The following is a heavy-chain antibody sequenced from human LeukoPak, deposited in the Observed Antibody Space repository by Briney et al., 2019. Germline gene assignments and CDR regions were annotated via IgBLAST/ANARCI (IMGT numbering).Heavy chain of an antibody. V-gene: IGHV3-30*04. CDR1: GFTFSSYA. CDR3: ASSHPYYDFWSGHWVY. D-gene: IGHD3-3*01. CDR2: ISYDGSNK. J-gene: IGHJ4*02. Sequence: PGGSLRLSCAASGFTFSSYAMHWVRQAPGKGLEWVAVISYDGSNKYYADSVKGRFTISRDNSKNTLYLQMNSLRAEDTAVYYCASSHPYYDFWSGHWVYWGQGTLVTVSS.